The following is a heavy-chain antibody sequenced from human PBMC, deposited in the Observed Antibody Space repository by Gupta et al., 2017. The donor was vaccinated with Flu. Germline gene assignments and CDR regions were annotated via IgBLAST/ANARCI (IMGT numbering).Heavy chain of an antibody. Sequence: SGSYWSWIRQPPGKGPEWIGEIDHSGGTNYNPSLKSRVTMSVDTAKNQFSLNLYPVTAADTAIYYCTRLGGFTVGYNWFDPWGQGTLVTVSS. J-gene: IGHJ5*02. V-gene: IGHV4-34*01. CDR1: SGSY. D-gene: IGHD4-4*01. CDR2: IDHSGGT. CDR3: TRLGGFTVGYNWFDP.